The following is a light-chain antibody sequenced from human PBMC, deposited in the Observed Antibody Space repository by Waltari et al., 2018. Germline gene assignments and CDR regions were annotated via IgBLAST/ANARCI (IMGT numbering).Light chain of an antibody. CDR3: AAWDDSLNGWV. CDR2: NNN. Sequence: QSVLSQPPSVIGTPGQGATISCSGSSPNLGITTLNWYQQLPGTAPKLLSYNNNQRPSGVPDRFSGSKSGTSASLAISGLRSEDEADYYCAAWDDSLNGWVFGGGTKLTVL. J-gene: IGLJ3*02. CDR1: SPNLGITT. V-gene: IGLV1-44*01.